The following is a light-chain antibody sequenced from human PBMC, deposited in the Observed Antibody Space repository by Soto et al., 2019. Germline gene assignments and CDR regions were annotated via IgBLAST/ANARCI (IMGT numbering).Light chain of an antibody. Sequence: DIRLTQSPSSLSASVGDRVTISCRASQTISRYLHWYQQKPGEAPKLLIYAASTLQSGVSSRFSGSGPGADFNLTFSSLQPEDFGIYYPQQSFSRPKWTFGQGTKVEI. V-gene: IGKV1-39*01. CDR1: QTISRY. CDR3: QQSFSRPKWT. J-gene: IGKJ1*01. CDR2: AAS.